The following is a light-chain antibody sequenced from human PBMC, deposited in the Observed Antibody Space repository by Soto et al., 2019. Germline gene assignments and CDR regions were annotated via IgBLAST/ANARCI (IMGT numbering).Light chain of an antibody. Sequence: EIVLTQSPATLSLSPGERATLSCRASQSVSSYLAWYQQKPGQAPRLLIYDASNRATGIPARFSGSGSGTDFTLAISSLEPEDFAVYYCQQRSNWPPVLGPGTKVDIK. CDR1: QSVSSY. V-gene: IGKV3-11*01. J-gene: IGKJ3*01. CDR2: DAS. CDR3: QQRSNWPPV.